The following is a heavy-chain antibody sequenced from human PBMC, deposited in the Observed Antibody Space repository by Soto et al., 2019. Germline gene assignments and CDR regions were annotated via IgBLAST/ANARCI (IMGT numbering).Heavy chain of an antibody. CDR1: GDSVSSNSAT. J-gene: IGHJ6*02. CDR3: AREAYSDILTAYNAPISLYYGMDV. V-gene: IGHV6-1*01. Sequence: PSQTLSLTCAISGDSVSSNSATWNWIRQSPSRGLEWLGRTYYRSKWYNDYAVYVRSRITINSGTSKNQFSLQLFSVTPEDTAVYYCAREAYSDILTAYNAPISLYYGMDVWGQGTTVTVSS. D-gene: IGHD3-9*01. CDR2: TYYRSKWYN.